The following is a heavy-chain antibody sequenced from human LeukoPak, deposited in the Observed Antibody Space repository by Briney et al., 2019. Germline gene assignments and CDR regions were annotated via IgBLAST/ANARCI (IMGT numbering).Heavy chain of an antibody. CDR1: GFTVSDVW. Sequence: GGSLRLSCAASGFTVSDVWMSWVRQAPGRGLEWIGRINIKADGGTTDYAAPVQGRFTISRDDSKNSLYLQMNSLRAEDTAVYYCARDSVVLTFIDYWGQGTLVTVSS. D-gene: IGHD2-15*01. J-gene: IGHJ4*02. CDR3: ARDSVVLTFIDY. V-gene: IGHV3-15*01. CDR2: INIKADGGTT.